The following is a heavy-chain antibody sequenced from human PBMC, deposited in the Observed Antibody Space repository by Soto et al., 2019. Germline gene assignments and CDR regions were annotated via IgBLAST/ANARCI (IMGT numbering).Heavy chain of an antibody. J-gene: IGHJ3*02. D-gene: IGHD1-1*01. V-gene: IGHV1-18*01. Sequence: QVQLVQSGAEVKKPGASVKVSCKASGYTFTSYGISWVRQAPGQGLEWMGWISAYNGNTNYAQKLQGRVTMTTDTTTSTAYMELRSLRSDDTAVYYCARGVAAGPGGLEQHVPSSRGAFDIWGQGTMVTVSS. CDR1: GYTFTSYG. CDR3: ARGVAAGPGGLEQHVPSSRGAFDI. CDR2: ISAYNGNT.